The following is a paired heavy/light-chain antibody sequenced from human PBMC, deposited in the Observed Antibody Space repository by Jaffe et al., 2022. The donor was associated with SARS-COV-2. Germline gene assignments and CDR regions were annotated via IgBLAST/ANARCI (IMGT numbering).Heavy chain of an antibody. Sequence: QLQLQESGPGLVKPSETLSLTCTVSGGSITSPDYYWGCIRQPPGKELEWIGTVYFSGSTYYNPSLKSRLTISVDTSKNQFSMKLSSVTAADTAVYYCARQKEAAAGYWYIDLWGRGTLVTVSS. CDR3: ARQKEAAAGYWYIDL. CDR1: GGSITSPDYY. D-gene: IGHD6-13*01. J-gene: IGHJ2*01. V-gene: IGHV4-39*01. CDR2: VYFSGST.
Light chain of an antibody. J-gene: IGLJ2*01. CDR2: DDT. CDR3: QMWDRSSEHRGVV. CDR1: NIRSKS. Sequence: SYVLTQPPSVAVAPGQTAGITCGGNNIRSKSVHWYQQKPGQAPVLVVFDDTDRPSGIPERFSGSNSENTATLTISRVEAGDEADYYCQMWDRSSEHRGVVFGGGTKLTVL. V-gene: IGLV3-21*02.